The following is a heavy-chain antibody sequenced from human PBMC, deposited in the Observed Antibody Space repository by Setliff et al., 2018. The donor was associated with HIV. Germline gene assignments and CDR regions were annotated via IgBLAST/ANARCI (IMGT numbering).Heavy chain of an antibody. CDR3: ARLRLAVMMSLDYFDL. Sequence: TLSLTCTVSGDSINSGNYYWSWIRQHPGKGLEWIGYIYYSGSTYYSPSLKSRVTISEDTSKNQFSLRLTSVTAADTAVYYCARLRLAVMMSLDYFDLWGQGTLVTVSS. V-gene: IGHV4-31*03. D-gene: IGHD3-16*01. J-gene: IGHJ4*02. CDR2: IYYSGST. CDR1: GDSINSGNYY.